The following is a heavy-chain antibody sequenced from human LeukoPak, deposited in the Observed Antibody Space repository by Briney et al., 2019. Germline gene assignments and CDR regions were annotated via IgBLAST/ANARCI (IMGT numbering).Heavy chain of an antibody. V-gene: IGHV3-7*01. Sequence: PGGSLRLSCAASGFTFTRVWMSWVRQAPGKGLEWVANIKTDGSDKYYADSVKGRFTISRDNAKNSLYLQMNSLGVEDTAVYYCAHYEFWSGYSFGTWGQGTLVSVSS. CDR1: GFTFTRVW. CDR3: AHYEFWSGYSFGT. D-gene: IGHD3-3*01. J-gene: IGHJ5*02. CDR2: IKTDGSDK.